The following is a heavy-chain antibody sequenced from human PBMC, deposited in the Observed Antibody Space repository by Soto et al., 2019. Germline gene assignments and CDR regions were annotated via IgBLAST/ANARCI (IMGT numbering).Heavy chain of an antibody. CDR3: AKDSISSDGGYYLYYFDS. V-gene: IGHV3-23*01. CDR1: GFTFSRYA. D-gene: IGHD3-22*01. CDR2: ISGSGGST. J-gene: IGHJ4*02. Sequence: GGSLRLSCAASGFTFSRYAVSWVRQAPGKGLERVSAISGSGGSTYFRDTVRGRFTISRDNSKNTLYLQMDSLRAEDTAVYYCAKDSISSDGGYYLYYFDSWGQGTLVTVSS.